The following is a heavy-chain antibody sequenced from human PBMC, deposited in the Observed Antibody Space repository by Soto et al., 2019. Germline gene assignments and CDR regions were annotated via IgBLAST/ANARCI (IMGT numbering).Heavy chain of an antibody. CDR3: ARDKITGLFDY. V-gene: IGHV4-34*01. CDR2: IYHSGST. Sequence: QVQLQQWGAGLLKPSETLSLTCAVYGGSFSGYYWTWIRQPPGTGLEWIGEIYHSGSTNYNPSLKSRVTISVDTSKTQFSLKLTSVTAADTAVYYCARDKITGLFDYWGQGTLVTVSS. J-gene: IGHJ4*02. D-gene: IGHD2-8*02. CDR1: GGSFSGYY.